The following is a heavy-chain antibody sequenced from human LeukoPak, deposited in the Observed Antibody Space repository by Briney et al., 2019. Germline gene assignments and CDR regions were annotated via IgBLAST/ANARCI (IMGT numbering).Heavy chain of an antibody. CDR1: GYTFTSYD. CDR2: MNPNSGNT. CDR3: ARDGTRYCSSTSCPLDY. V-gene: IGHV1-18*01. D-gene: IGHD2-2*01. J-gene: IGHJ4*02. Sequence: ASVKVSCKASGYTFTSYDINWVRQATGQGLEWMGWMNPNSGNTNYAQKLQGRVTMTTDTSTSTAYTELRSLRSDDTAVYYCARDGTRYCSSTSCPLDYWGQGTLVTVSS.